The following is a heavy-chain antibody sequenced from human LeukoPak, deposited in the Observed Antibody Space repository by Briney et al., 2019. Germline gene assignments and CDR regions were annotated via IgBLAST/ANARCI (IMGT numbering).Heavy chain of an antibody. J-gene: IGHJ4*02. D-gene: IGHD5-18*01. CDR3: ARDPGYSYGYDY. CDR2: IKQDGSEK. V-gene: IGHV3-7*01. Sequence: GGSLRLSCAASGFTFSSYEMNWVRQAPGKGLEWVANIKQDGSEKYYVDSVKGRFTISRDNAKNSLYLQMNSLRAEDTAVYYCARDPGYSYGYDYWGQGTLVTVSS. CDR1: GFTFSSYE.